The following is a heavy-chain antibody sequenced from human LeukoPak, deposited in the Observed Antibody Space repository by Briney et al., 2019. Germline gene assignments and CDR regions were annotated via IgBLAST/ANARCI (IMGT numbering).Heavy chain of an antibody. CDR3: AKFQGIVVVTSSMIDAFDI. Sequence: GGSLRLSCAASGFTFSSYGMHWVRQAPGKGLEWVAVISYDGSNKYYADSVKGRFTISRDNSKNTLYLQMNSLRAEDTAVYYCAKFQGIVVVTSSMIDAFDIWGQGTMVTVSS. V-gene: IGHV3-30*18. CDR2: ISYDGSNK. D-gene: IGHD2-21*02. J-gene: IGHJ3*02. CDR1: GFTFSSYG.